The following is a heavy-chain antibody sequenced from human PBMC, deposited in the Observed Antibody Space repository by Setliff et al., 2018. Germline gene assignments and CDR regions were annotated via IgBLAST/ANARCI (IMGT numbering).Heavy chain of an antibody. D-gene: IGHD2-21*02. CDR3: ARCTGGDCYLDAFDI. CDR2: ISGSSSYT. CDR1: GFSFSDYY. V-gene: IGHV3-11*03. J-gene: IGHJ3*02. Sequence: PGGSLRLSCAASGFSFSDYYMTWIRQAPGKGLEWVSYISGSSSYTDYADFVKGRFTISRDNTKNSLYLQMNSLRAEDTAVYYCARCTGGDCYLDAFDIWGQGTMVTVSS.